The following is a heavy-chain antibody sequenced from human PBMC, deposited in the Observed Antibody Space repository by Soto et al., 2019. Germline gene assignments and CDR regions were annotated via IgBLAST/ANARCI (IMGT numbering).Heavy chain of an antibody. V-gene: IGHV4-59*01. CDR3: ARDDTTGLFDF. D-gene: IGHD4-17*01. CDR1: PGSMRTYY. Sequence: ASETLSLTCSVSPGSMRTYYWTWIRQSPGKGLEWIGQISHTGRTKYNPSLESRVTISVDTSRKQFSLKLSSVTAADTALYYCARDDTTGLFDFWGQGTLVTV. J-gene: IGHJ4*02. CDR2: ISHTGRT.